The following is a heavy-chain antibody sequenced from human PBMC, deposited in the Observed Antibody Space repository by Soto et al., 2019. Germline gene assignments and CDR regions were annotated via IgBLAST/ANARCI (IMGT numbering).Heavy chain of an antibody. D-gene: IGHD3-10*01. CDR2: IYYSGST. Sequence: QVQLNESGPGLVKPSQTLSLTCTVSGGSISSGDYYWSWIRQPPGKGLEWIGYIYYSGSTYYNPSLKDRVTISVDTSKNQYSLKLSSVAAADNAVYYCARFRYYRSGSYYLKYYFDYWGQGTLVTVSS. V-gene: IGHV4-30-4*01. CDR3: ARFRYYRSGSYYLKYYFDY. CDR1: GGSISSGDYY. J-gene: IGHJ4*02.